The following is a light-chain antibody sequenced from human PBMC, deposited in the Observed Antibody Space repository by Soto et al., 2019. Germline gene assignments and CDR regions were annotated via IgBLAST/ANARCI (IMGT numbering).Light chain of an antibody. V-gene: IGLV1-40*01. J-gene: IGLJ3*02. Sequence: QLVLTQPPSMSGAPGPRVTISCTGSSSNIGAGYDVHWYQLLPGTAPKLLIYGNTNRPSGVPDRFSGSKSGTSASLAITGLRAEDEADYYCQSHDSSLNSWGFGGGTQLTVL. CDR1: SSNIGAGYD. CDR2: GNT. CDR3: QSHDSSLNSWG.